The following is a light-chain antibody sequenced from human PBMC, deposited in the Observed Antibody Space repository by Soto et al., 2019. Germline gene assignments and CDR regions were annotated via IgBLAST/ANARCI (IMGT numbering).Light chain of an antibody. Sequence: EIVLTQSPGTLSLSPGERVTLSCRATQSVTYNLAWYQQKPGQAPRLLIYGASTRPTGIPARFSGSGSGTDFTLTISRLEPEDFAVYYCQQYGSSGTFGQGTKVDIK. V-gene: IGKV3-20*01. CDR2: GAS. J-gene: IGKJ1*01. CDR1: QSVTYN. CDR3: QQYGSSGT.